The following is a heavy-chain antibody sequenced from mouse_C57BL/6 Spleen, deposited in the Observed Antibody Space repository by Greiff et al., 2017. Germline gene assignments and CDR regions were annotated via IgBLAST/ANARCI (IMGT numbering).Heavy chain of an antibody. CDR1: GFTFSSYA. CDR2: ISSGGDYI. Sequence: EVQLVESGAGLVKPGGSLKLSCAASGFTFSSYAMSWVRQTPEKRLEWVAYISSGGDYIYYADTVKGRFTISRDNSRNTLYLQMSSLKSEDTAMYYCTNYYGSSYDYAMDYWGQGTSVTVSS. V-gene: IGHV5-9-1*02. J-gene: IGHJ4*01. D-gene: IGHD1-1*01. CDR3: TNYYGSSYDYAMDY.